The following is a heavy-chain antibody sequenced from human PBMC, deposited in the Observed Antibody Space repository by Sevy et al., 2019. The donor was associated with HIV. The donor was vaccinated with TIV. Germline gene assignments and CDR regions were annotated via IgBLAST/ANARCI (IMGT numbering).Heavy chain of an antibody. CDR2: GYDGGST. CDR3: ARGRGTTVTTTLNYYYAMDV. D-gene: IGHD4-4*01. J-gene: IGHJ6*02. CDR1: GGSVRSDNYY. V-gene: IGHV4-61*01. Sequence: SETLSLTCTVSGGSVRSDNYYWGWLRQPPGKGLEWIGYGYDGGSTNYSPSLKSRVIISIDTSKNQFSLKLSSVTAADTAVYYCARGRGTTVTTTLNYYYAMDVWGQGTTVTVSS.